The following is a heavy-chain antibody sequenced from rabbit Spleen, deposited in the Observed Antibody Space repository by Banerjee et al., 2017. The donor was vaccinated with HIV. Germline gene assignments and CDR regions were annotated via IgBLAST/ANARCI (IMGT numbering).Heavy chain of an antibody. D-gene: IGHD1-1*01. J-gene: IGHJ4*01. Sequence: QEQLVESGGGLVQPGGSLKLSCTVSGFSFSNKAVMCWVRQAPGKGLKWIACIYAGSSTNIYHASWAKGRFIMSRTSSTTVTLQMTSLTAADTATYFCARDLVAVIGWNFNLWGPGTLVTVS. CDR2: IYAGSSTNI. V-gene: IGHV1S45*01. CDR1: GFSFSNKAV. CDR3: ARDLVAVIGWNFNL.